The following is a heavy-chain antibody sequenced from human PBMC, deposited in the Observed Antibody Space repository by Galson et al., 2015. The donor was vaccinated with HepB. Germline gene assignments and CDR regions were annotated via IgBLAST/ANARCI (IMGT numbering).Heavy chain of an antibody. V-gene: IGHV5-10-1*01. CDR1: GYSFTSYW. Sequence: QSGAEVKKPGESLRISCKGSGYSFTSYWISWVRQMAGKGLEWMGRIDPSDSYTNYSPSFQGHVTISADKSISTAYLQWSSLKASDTAMYYSARHQFDSSGYYYNGMDVWGQGTTVTVSS. D-gene: IGHD3-22*01. CDR2: IDPSDSYT. J-gene: IGHJ6*02. CDR3: ARHQFDSSGYYYNGMDV.